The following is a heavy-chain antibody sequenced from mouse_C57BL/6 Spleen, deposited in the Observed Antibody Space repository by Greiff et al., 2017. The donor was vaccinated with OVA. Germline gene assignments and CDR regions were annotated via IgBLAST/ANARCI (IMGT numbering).Heavy chain of an antibody. Sequence: EVKVVESEGGLVQPGSSMKLSCTASGFTFSDYYMAWVRQVPEKGLEWVANINYDGSSTYYLDSLKSRFIISRDNAKNILYLQMSSLKSEDTATYYCARRGGYDYDDRYFDYWGQGTTLTVSS. J-gene: IGHJ2*01. CDR3: ARRGGYDYDDRYFDY. CDR1: GFTFSDYY. D-gene: IGHD2-4*01. CDR2: INYDGSST. V-gene: IGHV5-16*01.